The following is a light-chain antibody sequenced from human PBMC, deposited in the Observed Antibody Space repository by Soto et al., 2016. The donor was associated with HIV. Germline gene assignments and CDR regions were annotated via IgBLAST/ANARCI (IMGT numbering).Light chain of an antibody. J-gene: IGLJ3*02. V-gene: IGLV3-21*03. CDR2: DDK. CDR3: QVWDTSSHHVV. CDR1: NIGSKN. Sequence: SYILTQPPSVSLAPGKTARISCGGNNIGSKNVHWYQQRPGQAPVLVVYDDKVRPSGIPERFSGSNSGNTATLTISRVEAGDEAGYYCQVWDTSSHHVVFGGGTKVTVL.